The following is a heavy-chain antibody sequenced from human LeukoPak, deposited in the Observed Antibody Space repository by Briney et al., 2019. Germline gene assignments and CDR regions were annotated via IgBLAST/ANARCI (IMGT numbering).Heavy chain of an antibody. Sequence: GGSLRLSCAASGFTFRSYGMHWVRQAPGKGLEWVAIVWYDGNNKYYADSVKGRFTISRDNSKDTVSLQLNSLRAEDTAVYYCARGSGAAAGAFDYWGQGTLVTVPS. CDR1: GFTFRSYG. CDR3: ARGSGAAAGAFDY. D-gene: IGHD6-13*01. J-gene: IGHJ4*02. CDR2: VWYDGNNK. V-gene: IGHV3-33*08.